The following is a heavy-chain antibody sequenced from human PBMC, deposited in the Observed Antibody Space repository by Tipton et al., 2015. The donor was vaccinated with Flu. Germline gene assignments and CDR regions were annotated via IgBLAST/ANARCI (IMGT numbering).Heavy chain of an antibody. CDR3: AKVVVAETHNYYGMDV. D-gene: IGHD5-12*01. CDR2: IHYDGSNK. V-gene: IGHV3-30*02. J-gene: IGHJ6*02. CDR1: GFPFSNYG. Sequence: SLRLSCAASGFPFSNYGIHWVRQAPGKGLEWVAFIHYDGSNKYYTGSVKGRFTISRDSSKTTLYLQMNSLRPEDTAVYYCAKVVVAETHNYYGMDVWGQGTTVTVSS.